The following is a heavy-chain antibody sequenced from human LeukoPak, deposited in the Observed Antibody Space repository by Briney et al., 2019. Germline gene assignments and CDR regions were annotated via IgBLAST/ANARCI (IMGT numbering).Heavy chain of an antibody. V-gene: IGHV3-7*01. Sequence: PGGSLRLSCAASGFTFSSYWTSWVRQAPGKGLEWVANIKQDGSEKYYVDSVKGRFTISRDNAKNSLYLQMNSLRAEDTAVYYCTRDVIRGTNLGYWGQGTLVTVSS. CDR3: TRDVIRGTNLGY. J-gene: IGHJ4*02. CDR1: GFTFSSYW. CDR2: IKQDGSEK. D-gene: IGHD3-10*01.